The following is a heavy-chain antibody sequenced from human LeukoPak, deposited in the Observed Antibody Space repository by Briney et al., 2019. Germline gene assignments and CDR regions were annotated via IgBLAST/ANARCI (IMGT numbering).Heavy chain of an antibody. Sequence: ASVKVSCKASGYTFTSYGISWVRQAPGQGLEWMGWISAYNGNTNYAQKLQGRVTMTTDTSTSTAYMELRSLRSDDTAVYYCARVAGWGRSYWCFDLWGRGTLVTVSS. D-gene: IGHD7-27*01. J-gene: IGHJ2*01. CDR3: ARVAGWGRSYWCFDL. CDR1: GYTFTSYG. V-gene: IGHV1-18*01. CDR2: ISAYNGNT.